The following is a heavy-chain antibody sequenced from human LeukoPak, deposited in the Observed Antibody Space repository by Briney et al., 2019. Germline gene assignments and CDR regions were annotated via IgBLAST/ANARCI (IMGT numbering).Heavy chain of an antibody. CDR1: GFTFSTYW. Sequence: GGSLRLSCAASGFTFSTYWMHWVRQAPGEGLVWVSRINSDGSSTNYADSVRGRFTISRDNAKNTLYLQMNSLRADDTAVYYCARDYYTSGSPNDFWGQGTLVTVSS. V-gene: IGHV3-74*01. CDR3: ARDYYTSGSPNDF. J-gene: IGHJ4*02. D-gene: IGHD3-10*01. CDR2: INSDGSST.